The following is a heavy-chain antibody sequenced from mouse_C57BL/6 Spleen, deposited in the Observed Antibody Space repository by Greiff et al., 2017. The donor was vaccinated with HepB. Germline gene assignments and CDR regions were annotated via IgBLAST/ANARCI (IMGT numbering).Heavy chain of an antibody. CDR2: IYPRSGNT. V-gene: IGHV1-81*01. D-gene: IGHD2-12*01. J-gene: IGHJ4*01. Sequence: VKLMESGAELARPGASVKLSCKASGYTFTSYGISWVKQRTGQGLEWIGEIYPRSGNTYYNEKFKGKATLTADKSSSTAYMELRSLTSEDSAVYFCASYDDGAMDYWGQGTSVTVSS. CDR1: GYTFTSYG. CDR3: ASYDDGAMDY.